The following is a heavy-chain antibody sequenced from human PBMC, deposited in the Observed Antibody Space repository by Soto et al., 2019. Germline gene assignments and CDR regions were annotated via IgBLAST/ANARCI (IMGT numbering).Heavy chain of an antibody. CDR2: INPILSMS. Sequence: QVQLVQPGAEVKRPGSSVKVSCKASGDTFTFYSINWVRQAPGLGLEWMGRINPILSMSNYAQRFQGRVTMTADKSTSTAYMELSSLRSEDTAIYYCASSYGSGYRAFDYWGRGALVTVSS. V-gene: IGHV1-69*02. D-gene: IGHD3-10*01. CDR1: GDTFTFYS. J-gene: IGHJ4*02. CDR3: ASSYGSGYRAFDY.